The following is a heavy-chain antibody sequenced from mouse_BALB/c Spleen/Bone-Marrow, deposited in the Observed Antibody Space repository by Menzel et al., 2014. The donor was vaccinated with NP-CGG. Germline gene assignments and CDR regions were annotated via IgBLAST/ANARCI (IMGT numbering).Heavy chain of an antibody. Sequence: DVKLVESGPDLVKPSQSVSLPCTVTAYSITSDYGWHWIRQFPGNRLEWMAYIHYSGNTDYNPSLKSRISITRDTSKNQFFLQLNSVTTEDTATYYCARETAIVADFDYWGQGTTLTVSS. J-gene: IGHJ2*01. CDR2: IHYSGNT. CDR1: AYSITSDYG. D-gene: IGHD1-1*01. V-gene: IGHV3-1*02. CDR3: ARETAIVADFDY.